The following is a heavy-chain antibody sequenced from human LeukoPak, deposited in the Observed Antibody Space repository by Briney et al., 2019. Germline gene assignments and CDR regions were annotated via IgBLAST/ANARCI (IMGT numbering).Heavy chain of an antibody. J-gene: IGHJ4*02. CDR1: GFTFSSYE. V-gene: IGHV3-48*03. D-gene: IGHD6-19*01. CDR3: ARARDSSGRGFDY. CDR2: ISTSGSNI. Sequence: GGSLRLSCVASGFTFSSYEMNWVRQAPGKGLEWVSYISTSGSNIYYADSVKGRFTISRENAKNSLYLQMNTLRIEDTAVYYCARARDSSGRGFDYWGQGTLVTVSS.